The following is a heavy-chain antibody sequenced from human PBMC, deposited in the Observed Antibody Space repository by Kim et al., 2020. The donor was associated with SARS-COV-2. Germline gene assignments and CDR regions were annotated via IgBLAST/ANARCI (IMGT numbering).Heavy chain of an antibody. CDR3: ARDTPGQKAYDI. Sequence: DYAGSVKRQITINAYTSKNQFSLQLNSLSPEDTAVYYCARDTPGQKAYDIWGQGTMVTVSS. J-gene: IGHJ3*02. V-gene: IGHV6-1*01.